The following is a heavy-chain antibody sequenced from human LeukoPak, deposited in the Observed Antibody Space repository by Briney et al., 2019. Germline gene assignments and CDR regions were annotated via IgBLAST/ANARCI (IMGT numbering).Heavy chain of an antibody. CDR3: ARVSSGYYGSFYYYMDV. CDR2: IYTSGST. V-gene: IGHV4-4*09. D-gene: IGHD3-22*01. J-gene: IGHJ6*03. CDR1: GGSISSYY. Sequence: SETLSLTGTVSGGSISSYYWSWIRQPPGKGLEWIGYIYTSGSTNYNPSLKSRVTISVDTSKNQFSLKLSAVTAADTAVFYCARVSSGYYGSFYYYMDVWGKGTTVTVSS.